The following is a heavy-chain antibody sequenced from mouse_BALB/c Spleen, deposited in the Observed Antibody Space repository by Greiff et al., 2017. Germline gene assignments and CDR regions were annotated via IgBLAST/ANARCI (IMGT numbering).Heavy chain of an antibody. D-gene: IGHD1-1*01. J-gene: IGHJ4*01. Sequence: EVMLVESGGGLVKPGGSLKLSCAASGFTFSDYYMYWVRQTPEKRLEWVATISDGGSYTYYPDSVKGRFTISRDNANNNLYLQKSSLKSEDTTMYNCARDPDYYGSGYYAFDYWGQGTSVTVSA. CDR2: ISDGGSYT. CDR3: ARDPDYYGSGYYAFDY. CDR1: GFTFSDYY. V-gene: IGHV5-4*02.